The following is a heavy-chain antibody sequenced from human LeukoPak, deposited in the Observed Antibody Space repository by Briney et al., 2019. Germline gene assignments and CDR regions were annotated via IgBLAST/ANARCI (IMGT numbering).Heavy chain of an antibody. CDR3: ARGTMMVGP. V-gene: IGHV4-61*01. J-gene: IGHJ5*02. Sequence: PSETLSLTCTVSGDSVSGISFYWSWIRQPPGKGLQYIGYIQYSGSTNYNPSLKSRVTISVDTSKSQFSLKLSSVTAADTAVYYCARGTMMVGPWGQGTLVTVSS. CDR2: IQYSGST. CDR1: GDSVSGISFY. D-gene: IGHD3-22*01.